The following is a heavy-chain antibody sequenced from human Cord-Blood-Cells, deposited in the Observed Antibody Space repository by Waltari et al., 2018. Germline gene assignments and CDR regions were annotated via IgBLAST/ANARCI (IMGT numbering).Heavy chain of an antibody. Sequence: QVQLQQWGAGLLKPSETLSLTCAVYGGSFSGYYWSWIRQPPGKGLEWIGEINHSGSTNYNPSRKSRVTISVDTSKNQFALELSSVTAADTAVYYCARGELIAAAYYFDYWGQGTLVTVSS. CDR2: INHSGST. CDR1: GGSFSGYY. J-gene: IGHJ4*02. CDR3: ARGELIAAAYYFDY. V-gene: IGHV4-34*01. D-gene: IGHD6-13*01.